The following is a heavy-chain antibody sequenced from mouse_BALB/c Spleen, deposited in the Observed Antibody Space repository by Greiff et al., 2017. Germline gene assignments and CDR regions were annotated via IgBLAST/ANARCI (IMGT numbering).Heavy chain of an antibody. J-gene: IGHJ3*01. CDR2: ISSGGSYT. CDR1: GFTFSSYT. CDR3: TRDPHYYGSSYGFAY. Sequence: EVKVVESGGGLVKPGGSLKLSCAASGFTFSSYTMSWVRQTPEKRLEWVATISSGGSYTYYPDSVKGRFTISRDNAKNTLYLQMSSLKSEDTAMYYCTRDPHYYGSSYGFAYWGQGTLVTVSA. V-gene: IGHV5-6-4*01. D-gene: IGHD1-1*01.